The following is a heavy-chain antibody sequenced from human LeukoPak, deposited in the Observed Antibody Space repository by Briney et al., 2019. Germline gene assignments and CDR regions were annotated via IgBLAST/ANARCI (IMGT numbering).Heavy chain of an antibody. J-gene: IGHJ6*02. Sequence: GGSLRLSCGASGFTFSSYWMTWVRQAPGKGLEWVANIKQDGTEKYYVDSVKGRFTISSDNAKNSLYLQMNSLRAEDTAVYYCARDLGGWGYYPGMYGMDVWGQGTTVTVSS. CDR2: IKQDGTEK. V-gene: IGHV3-7*01. CDR1: GFTFSSYW. CDR3: ARDLGGWGYYPGMYGMDV. D-gene: IGHD6-19*01.